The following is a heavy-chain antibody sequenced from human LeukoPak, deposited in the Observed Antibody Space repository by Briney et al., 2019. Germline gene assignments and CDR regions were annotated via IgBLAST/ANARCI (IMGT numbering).Heavy chain of an antibody. CDR1: GFTFSTYA. CDR2: ISYDGNNK. D-gene: IGHD6-19*01. CDR3: ARAALSSGWKAGVNH. Sequence: GGSLRLSCAASGFTFSTYAMHWVRQAPGKGLEWVTVISYDGNNKYYADSMRGRFTISRDNSKNMLYLQTNSLRPEDTAVYYCARAALSSGWKAGVNHWGQGALVTVSS. V-gene: IGHV3-30*04. J-gene: IGHJ5*02.